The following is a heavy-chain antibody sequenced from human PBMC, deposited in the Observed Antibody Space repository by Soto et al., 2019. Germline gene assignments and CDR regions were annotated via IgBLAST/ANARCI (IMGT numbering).Heavy chain of an antibody. J-gene: IGHJ6*02. D-gene: IGHD6-13*01. V-gene: IGHV4-30-4*01. CDR2: IYYSGST. CDR3: RFSSSVLIRSSVYDYYGMDV. CDR1: GGSISSGDYY. Sequence: SETLSLTCTVSGGSISSGDYYWSWIRQPPGKGLEWIGYIYYSGSTYYNPSLKSRVTISVDTSKNQFSLKLSSVTAADTAVYYCRFSSSVLIRSSVYDYYGMDVWGQGTTVTVSS.